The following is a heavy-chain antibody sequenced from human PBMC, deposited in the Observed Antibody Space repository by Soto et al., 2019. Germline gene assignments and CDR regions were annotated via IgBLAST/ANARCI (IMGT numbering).Heavy chain of an antibody. V-gene: IGHV6-1*01. J-gene: IGHJ6*03. CDR3: ARGVYYDILTGYCYCYYMDV. Sequence: SQTLSLTCAISGDSVSSNSAAWNWIRQSPSRGLEWLGRTYYRSKWYNDYAVSVKSRITINPDTSKNQFSLQLNSVTPEDTAVYYCARGVYYDILTGYCYCYYMDVWGKGTTVTVSS. CDR2: TYYRSKWYN. D-gene: IGHD3-9*01. CDR1: GDSVSSNSAA.